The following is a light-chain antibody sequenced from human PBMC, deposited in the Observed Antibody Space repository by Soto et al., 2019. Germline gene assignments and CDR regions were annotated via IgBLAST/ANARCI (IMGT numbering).Light chain of an antibody. Sequence: ETVLTQSPGTLSLSPGERATLSCRASQSVAGSNLAWYQQKPGQTPRLLIYGAASRAPGIPDRFSGGGSGTGFTLTISGLETEDFAVYYCQQYGYSLFTFGQGTRLEL. J-gene: IGKJ5*01. CDR2: GAA. V-gene: IGKV3-20*01. CDR3: QQYGYSLFT. CDR1: QSVAGSN.